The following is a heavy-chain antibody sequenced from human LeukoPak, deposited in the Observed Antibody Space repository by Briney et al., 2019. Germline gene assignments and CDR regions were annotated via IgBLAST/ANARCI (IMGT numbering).Heavy chain of an antibody. CDR3: ARDSYSVRGVRSFDY. D-gene: IGHD3-10*01. CDR2: IKQDGSEK. Sequence: GGSLRLSCAASGFTLSSYGINWVRQAPGKGLEWVANIKQDGSEKYYVDSVKGRFTISRDNAKNSLYLQMNSLRAEDTAVYYCARDSYSVRGVRSFDYWGQGTLVTVSS. CDR1: GFTLSSYG. V-gene: IGHV3-7*01. J-gene: IGHJ4*02.